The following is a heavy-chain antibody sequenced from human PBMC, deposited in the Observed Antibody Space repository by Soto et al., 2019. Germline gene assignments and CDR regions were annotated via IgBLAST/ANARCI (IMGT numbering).Heavy chain of an antibody. D-gene: IGHD2-15*01. V-gene: IGHV3-66*01. J-gene: IGHJ3*02. CDR2: ISNGGDT. CDR1: GFIVSSTS. Sequence: EVQLVESGGGLVQPGGSLRLSCAASGFIVSSTSMSWVRQAPGKGLEWVSVISNGGDTHYADSVKGRFSLSRDISTNTLHLQMSSLSAEDTAVYYCAREPRYCSGGSCSITGDAYDIWGQGTMVTVSS. CDR3: AREPRYCSGGSCSITGDAYDI.